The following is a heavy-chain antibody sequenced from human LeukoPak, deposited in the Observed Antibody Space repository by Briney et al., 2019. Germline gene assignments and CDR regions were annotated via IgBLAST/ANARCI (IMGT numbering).Heavy chain of an antibody. CDR3: ARGKALRWFGELYWLGYWFDP. D-gene: IGHD3-10*01. V-gene: IGHV3-30*02. J-gene: IGHJ5*02. CDR2: IRYDGSNK. Sequence: GGSLRLSCAASGFTFSSYGMHWVRQAPGKGLEWVAFIRYDGSNKYYADSVKGRFTISRDNSKNTLYLQMNSLRAEDTAVYYCARGKALRWFGELYWLGYWFDPWGQGTLVTVSS. CDR1: GFTFSSYG.